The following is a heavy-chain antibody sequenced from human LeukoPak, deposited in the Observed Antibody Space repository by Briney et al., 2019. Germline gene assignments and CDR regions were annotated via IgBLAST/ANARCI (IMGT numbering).Heavy chain of an antibody. CDR3: AKKREGPTTGIDY. CDR2: IYSSEST. J-gene: IGHJ4*02. V-gene: IGHV4-39*07. D-gene: IGHD1-26*01. CDR1: GVSISSTNSY. Sequence: SETLSLTCTVSGVSISSTNSYWGWIPQSPRTGLEWFGNIYSSESTYYNPSLKTRVTISIDTSENQFSLKLTSVTAADTAVYYCAKKREGPTTGIDYWGQGTLVTVSS.